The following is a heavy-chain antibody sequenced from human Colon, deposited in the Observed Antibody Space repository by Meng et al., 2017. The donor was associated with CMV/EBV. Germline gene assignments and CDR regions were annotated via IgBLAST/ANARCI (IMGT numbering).Heavy chain of an antibody. Sequence: GESLKISCAASGFTFSNAWMSWVRQAPGKGLEWVATISSDGSQKYFADSVKGRFTISRDNSKNTQFLEMNSLRGEDTAVYFCATGGGTEAAAAGVFDFWGQGTLVTVSS. V-gene: IGHV3-33*08. J-gene: IGHJ4*02. D-gene: IGHD6-25*01. CDR3: ATGGGTEAAAAGVFDF. CDR1: GFTFSNAW. CDR2: ISSDGSQK.